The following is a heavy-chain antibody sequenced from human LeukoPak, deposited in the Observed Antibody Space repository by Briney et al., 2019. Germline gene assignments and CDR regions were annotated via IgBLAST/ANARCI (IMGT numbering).Heavy chain of an antibody. CDR2: ISSSSSYI. D-gene: IGHD3-10*01. CDR3: ARRDGESDADDY. V-gene: IGHV3-21*01. J-gene: IGHJ4*02. Sequence: GGSLRLSCAASGFTFSSYSMNWVRQAPGKGLEWVSSISSSSSYIYYADSVKGRFTISRDNAKNSLYLQMNSLRAEDTAVYYCARRDGESDADDYWGQGTLVTVSS. CDR1: GFTFSSYS.